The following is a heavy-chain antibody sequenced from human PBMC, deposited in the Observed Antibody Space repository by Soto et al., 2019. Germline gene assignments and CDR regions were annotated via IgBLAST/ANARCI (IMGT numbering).Heavy chain of an antibody. CDR3: ARVRYCSGGSCYSARGFFPFDP. J-gene: IGHJ5*02. D-gene: IGHD2-15*01. V-gene: IGHV1-3*01. CDR1: GYTFTSYA. CDR2: INAGNGNT. Sequence: ASVKVSCKASGYTFTSYAMHWVRQAPGQRLEWMGWINAGNGNTKYSQKFQGRVTITRDTSASTAYMELSSLRSEDTAVYYCARVRYCSGGSCYSARGFFPFDPWGQGTLVTVSS.